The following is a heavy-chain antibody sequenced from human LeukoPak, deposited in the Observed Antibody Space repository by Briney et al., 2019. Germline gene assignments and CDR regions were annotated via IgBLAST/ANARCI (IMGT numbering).Heavy chain of an antibody. V-gene: IGHV3-23*01. CDR3: AKGEPYYDILTGYYMGYFDY. CDR2: ISGSGGST. J-gene: IGHJ4*02. D-gene: IGHD3-9*01. Sequence: GGSLRLSCAASGFTFSSYAMSWVRQAPGKGLEWVSAISGSGGSTYYADSVKGRFTISRDNSKNTLYLQINSLRAEDTAVYYCAKGEPYYDILTGYYMGYFDYWGQGTLVTVSS. CDR1: GFTFSSYA.